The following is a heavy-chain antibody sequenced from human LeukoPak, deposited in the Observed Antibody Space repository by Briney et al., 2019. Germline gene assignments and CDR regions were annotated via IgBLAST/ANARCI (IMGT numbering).Heavy chain of an antibody. J-gene: IGHJ6*03. CDR1: GYTFAAYY. CDR2: MDPNSGGT. D-gene: IGHD5-18*01. Sequence: ASVKVSCKVSGYTFAAYYMHWVRQAPGQGLEWMGWMDPNSGGTNYAQKFQGRVTMTRDTSISTAYMELSRLTSDDTALYYCARDLAGDTAMVFYYYYYYYMDVWGKGTTVTISS. CDR3: ARDLAGDTAMVFYYYYYYYMDV. V-gene: IGHV1-2*02.